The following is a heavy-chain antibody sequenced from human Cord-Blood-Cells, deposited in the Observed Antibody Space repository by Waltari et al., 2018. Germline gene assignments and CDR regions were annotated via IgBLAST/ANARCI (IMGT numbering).Heavy chain of an antibody. J-gene: IGHJ3*02. Sequence: QLQLQESGPGLVKPSETLSPTCTVSGGPISSSSNYWGWIRQPPGKGLEWVGSIYYSGSTYYNPSLKSRVTISVDTSKTQFSLKLSSVTAADTAVYYCARRGIAAAGDAFDIWGQGTMVTVSS. CDR2: IYYSGST. CDR3: ARRGIAAAGDAFDI. V-gene: IGHV4-39*01. CDR1: GGPISSSSNY. D-gene: IGHD6-13*01.